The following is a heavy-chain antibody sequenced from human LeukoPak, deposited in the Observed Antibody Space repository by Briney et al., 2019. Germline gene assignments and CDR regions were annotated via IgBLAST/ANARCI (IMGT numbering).Heavy chain of an antibody. J-gene: IGHJ4*02. D-gene: IGHD6-13*01. CDR1: GFTVSSNY. CDR3: ASTNFATLSSWSL. V-gene: IGHV3-66*01. CDR2: SYSGGST. Sequence: GGSLRLSCAASGFTVSSNYTSWVRQAPGKGLGLVSVSYSGGSTYSADSVKGRFTISRDNSKNTLYLQMNSLRAEATAVYYCASTNFATLSSWSLWGQGTLVTVSS.